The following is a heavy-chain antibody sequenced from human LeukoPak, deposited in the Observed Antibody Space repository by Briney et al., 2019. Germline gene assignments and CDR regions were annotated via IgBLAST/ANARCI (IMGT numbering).Heavy chain of an antibody. D-gene: IGHD3-10*01. V-gene: IGHV4-59*01. J-gene: IGHJ4*02. CDR2: IYYSGST. CDR1: GGSISSYY. CDR3: ARYEYAYGSVGEYYFNH. Sequence: SETLSLTCTVSGGSISSYYWSWIRQPPGKGLEWIGYIYYSGSTNYNPSLKSRVTISVDTSKNQFSLKLSSVTAADTAVYYCARYEYAYGSVGEYYFNHCGQGTLVTVSS.